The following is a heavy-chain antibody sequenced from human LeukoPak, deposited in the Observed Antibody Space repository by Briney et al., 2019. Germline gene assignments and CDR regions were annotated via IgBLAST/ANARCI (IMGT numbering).Heavy chain of an antibody. V-gene: IGHV4-39*01. CDR3: ARGRSGSYFDY. J-gene: IGHJ4*02. Sequence: SETLSLTCTVSGGSISSSNYYWGWIRQPPGKGLEWIGNIFYTGSTHYNPSLKSRVTMLVDTSKNQFSLELPSVTAADTAVYFCARGRSGSYFDYWGQGTLVTVSS. CDR1: GGSISSSNYY. CDR2: IFYTGST. D-gene: IGHD1-26*01.